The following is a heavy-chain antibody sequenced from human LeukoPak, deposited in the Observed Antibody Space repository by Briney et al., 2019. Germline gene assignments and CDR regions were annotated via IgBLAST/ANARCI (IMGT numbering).Heavy chain of an antibody. V-gene: IGHV3-53*01. J-gene: IGHJ6*02. Sequence: GGSLRLSCVASGFTVSSFYMTWVRQAPGRGLEWVSVIYSDGSTYYADSVKGRFTISGDNSKNTLYLQMNSLRAEDTAMYYCARDIRHSSHDYYYGLDVWGQGATVTVSS. CDR3: ARDIRHSSHDYYYGLDV. D-gene: IGHD1-1*01. CDR2: IYSDGST. CDR1: GFTVSSFY.